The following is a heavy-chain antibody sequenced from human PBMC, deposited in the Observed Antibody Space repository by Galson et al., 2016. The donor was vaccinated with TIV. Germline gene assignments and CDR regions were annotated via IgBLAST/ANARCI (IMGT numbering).Heavy chain of an antibody. J-gene: IGHJ4*02. CDR1: GYTFSDYY. CDR3: ARGYGSDPDY. CDR2: INPNTGGT. Sequence: SVKVSCKASGYTFSDYYVHWVRQAPGQGLEWMGWINPNTGGTIYAQKFQGRVTMMRDTTITTVYMDVSGLRHDDTAVYYCARGYGSDPDYWGQGTLVTVSS. D-gene: IGHD3-10*01. V-gene: IGHV1-2*02.